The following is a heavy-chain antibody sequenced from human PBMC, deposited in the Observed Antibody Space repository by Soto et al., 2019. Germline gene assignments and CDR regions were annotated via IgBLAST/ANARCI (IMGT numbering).Heavy chain of an antibody. CDR1: GYTFTGHH. D-gene: IGHD2-15*01. Sequence: QVPLEQSGAEVTTPGASVKVSCKTSGYTFTGHHIHWVRQAPGQGLEWMGWINPISGGTKSREKFQGRVSITRDKSSSTAYMELSSLTSDDSAVYYCAKDGRHCSGGSCPQGHWGQGTLVTVSS. CDR3: AKDGRHCSGGSCPQGH. J-gene: IGHJ4*02. V-gene: IGHV1-2*02. CDR2: INPISGGT.